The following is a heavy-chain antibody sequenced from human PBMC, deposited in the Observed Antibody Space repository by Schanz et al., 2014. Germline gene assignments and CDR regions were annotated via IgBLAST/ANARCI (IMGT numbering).Heavy chain of an antibody. CDR2: MSWNAGSL. CDR3: ARDSGSHYLVDY. Sequence: EVQLVESGGGVVRPGGSLRLSCVASGFRFDDYAMHWVRQAPGKGLEWVSGMSWNAGSLGYGDSVKGRFTISRDNAKNSLYLQMNSLRAEDTAVYYCARDSGSHYLVDYWGQGTLVTVSS. D-gene: IGHD1-26*01. V-gene: IGHV3-9*01. J-gene: IGHJ4*02. CDR1: GFRFDDYA.